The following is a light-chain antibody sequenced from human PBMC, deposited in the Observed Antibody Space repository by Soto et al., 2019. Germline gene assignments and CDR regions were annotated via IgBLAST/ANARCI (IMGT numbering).Light chain of an antibody. V-gene: IGLV2-23*01. Sequence: QSVLTQPASVSGSPGQSITTSCTGTSSDVGSYSLLSWYQHHPGKAPKLIIYEDIKGPSGVSNRFSGSKSGNTASLRISGLQAEDEADYYCYTYAGGSTYLFGTGNKVTV. J-gene: IGLJ1*01. CDR3: YTYAGGSTYL. CDR1: SSDVGSYSL. CDR2: EDI.